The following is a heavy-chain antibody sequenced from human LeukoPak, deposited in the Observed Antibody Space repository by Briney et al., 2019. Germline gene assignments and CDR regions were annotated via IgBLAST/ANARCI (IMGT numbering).Heavy chain of an antibody. D-gene: IGHD3-10*01. CDR1: GVPLSDYA. CDR3: GRGSRETTMFYYSYMDV. CDR2: VSDSGINT. J-gene: IGHJ6*03. Sequence: PGGALTLSRTASGVPLSDYAMNWVRQAPGEGLEWVAGVSDSGINTYSADSVKGRFTISRDDSKNTPYLHMNRLRVDDTAIYYCGRGSRETTMFYYSYMDVWGKGTTVIVSS. V-gene: IGHV3-23*01.